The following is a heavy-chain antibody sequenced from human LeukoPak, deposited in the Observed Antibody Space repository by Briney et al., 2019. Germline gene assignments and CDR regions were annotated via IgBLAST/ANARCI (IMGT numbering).Heavy chain of an antibody. D-gene: IGHD2-15*01. CDR2: INSDGSST. Sequence: GGSLRLSCAASGITFSNYWMHWVCHAPGKGLVWVSRINSDGSSTIYADSVKGRFTISRDDAKNTLYLQMNSLRAEDTAVYYCAREYCSGGSCSLYDYWGQGTLVTVSS. J-gene: IGHJ4*02. V-gene: IGHV3-74*01. CDR3: AREYCSGGSCSLYDY. CDR1: GITFSNYW.